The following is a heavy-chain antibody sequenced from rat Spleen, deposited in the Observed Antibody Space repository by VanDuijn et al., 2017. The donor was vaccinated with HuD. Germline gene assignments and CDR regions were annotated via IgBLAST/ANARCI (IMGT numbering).Heavy chain of an antibody. CDR1: GFTFSDYA. V-gene: IGHV5-17*01. Sequence: EVQLVESGGGLVQPGRSLKFSCVASGFTFSDYAMAWVRQAPGKGLEWVTSITNTGGSTYYPDSVKGRFTISRDNAKSTLHLQMNSLRSEDTATYYCARGTLYSSYPNWFAYWGQGTLVTVSS. D-gene: IGHD1-2*01. CDR2: ITNTGGST. CDR3: ARGTLYSSYPNWFAY. J-gene: IGHJ3*01.